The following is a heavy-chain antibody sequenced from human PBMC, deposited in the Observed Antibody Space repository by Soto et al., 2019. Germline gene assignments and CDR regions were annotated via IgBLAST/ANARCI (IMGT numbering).Heavy chain of an antibody. CDR2: IYYSGST. CDR1: GGSISSYY. Sequence: SETLSLTCTVSGGSISSYYCSWIRQPPGKGLEWIGYIYYSGSTNYNPSLKSRVTISVDTSKNQFSLKLSSVTAADTAVYYCASSEGAGYPYYYYGMDVWGQGTTVTVSS. V-gene: IGHV4-59*01. CDR3: ASSEGAGYPYYYYGMDV. J-gene: IGHJ6*02. D-gene: IGHD3-9*01.